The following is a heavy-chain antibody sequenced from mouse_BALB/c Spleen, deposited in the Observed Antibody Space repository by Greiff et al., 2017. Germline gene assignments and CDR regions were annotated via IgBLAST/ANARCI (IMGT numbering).Heavy chain of an antibody. D-gene: IGHD2-1*01. CDR2: IDPENGDT. J-gene: IGHJ4*01. Sequence: VQLQQSGAELVRSGASVKLSCTASGFNIKDNYMHWVKQRPEQGLEWIGWIDPENGDTEYAPKFQGKATMTADTSSNTAYLQLSSLTSEDTAVYYCNADYGKFFYAMDYWGQGTSVTVAS. CDR1: GFNIKDNY. V-gene: IGHV14-4*02. CDR3: NADYGKFFYAMDY.